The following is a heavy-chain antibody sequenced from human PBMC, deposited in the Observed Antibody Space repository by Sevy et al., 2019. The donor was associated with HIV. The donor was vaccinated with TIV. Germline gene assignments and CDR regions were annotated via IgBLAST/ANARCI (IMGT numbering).Heavy chain of an antibody. D-gene: IGHD7-27*01. J-gene: IGHJ4*02. V-gene: IGHV4-59*01. CDR1: GGSISSYY. Sequence: SETLSLTCTVSGGSISSYYWSWIRQPPGKGLEWIGYIYYSGSTNYNPSLKSRVTISVDTSKNQFSLKLSSVTAADTAVYYCARVGMADPIDYWGQGTLVTVSS. CDR3: ARVGMADPIDY. CDR2: IYYSGST.